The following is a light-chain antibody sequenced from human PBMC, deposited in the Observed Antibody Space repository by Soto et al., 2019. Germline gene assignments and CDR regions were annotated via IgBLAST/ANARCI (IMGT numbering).Light chain of an antibody. Sequence: SYELTQPPSVSVSPGQTASITCSGDKLGDKYACWYQQKPGQSPVLVIYQDSKRPSAIPERFSGSNSGNTATLTISGAQAMDEAAYYCQAWDSCNDYVFGTGTKVTVL. CDR2: QDS. V-gene: IGLV3-1*01. CDR3: QAWDSCNDYV. CDR1: KLGDKY. J-gene: IGLJ1*01.